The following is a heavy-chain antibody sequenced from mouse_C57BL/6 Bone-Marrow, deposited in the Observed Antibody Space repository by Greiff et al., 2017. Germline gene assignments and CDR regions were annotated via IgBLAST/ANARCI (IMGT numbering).Heavy chain of an antibody. CDR2: INPGSGGT. CDR3: ARHYDYDVDYFDY. D-gene: IGHD2-4*01. CDR1: GYAFTNYL. V-gene: IGHV1-54*01. Sequence: VQLQQSGAELVRPGTSVKVSCKASGYAFTNYLIEWVKQRPGQGLEWIGVINPGSGGTNYNEKFKGKATLTADKSSSTAYMQLSSLTSEYSAVYFCARHYDYDVDYFDYWGQGTTLTVSS. J-gene: IGHJ2*01.